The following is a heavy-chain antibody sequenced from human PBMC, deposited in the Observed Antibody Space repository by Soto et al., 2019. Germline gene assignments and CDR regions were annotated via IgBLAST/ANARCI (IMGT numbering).Heavy chain of an antibody. D-gene: IGHD5-12*01. CDR3: AKVKPGLQQWLAYFDY. V-gene: IGHV3-23*01. J-gene: IGHJ4*02. Sequence: GGSLRLSCAASGFTFGNYAMSWVRQAPGKGLQWVSAIGGTGNNIYYADSVKGRFIISRDKSKNTLYLQMNSLRAEDTAVYYCAKVKPGLQQWLAYFDYWGQGPLVTVYS. CDR2: IGGTGNNI. CDR1: GFTFGNYA.